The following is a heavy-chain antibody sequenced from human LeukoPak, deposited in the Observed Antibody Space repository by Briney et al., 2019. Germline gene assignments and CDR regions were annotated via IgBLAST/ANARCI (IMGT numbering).Heavy chain of an antibody. V-gene: IGHV6-1*01. Sequence: SQTLSLTFAISGDSVSSNSAAWNWIRQSPSRGLEWLGRTYYRSKWYNDYAVSVKSRITISPDTSKNQFSLQLNSVTPGDTAVYYCARGPTMIVVGDYWGQGTLVTVSS. D-gene: IGHD3-22*01. CDR1: GDSVSSNSAA. J-gene: IGHJ4*02. CDR3: ARGPTMIVVGDY. CDR2: TYYRSKWYN.